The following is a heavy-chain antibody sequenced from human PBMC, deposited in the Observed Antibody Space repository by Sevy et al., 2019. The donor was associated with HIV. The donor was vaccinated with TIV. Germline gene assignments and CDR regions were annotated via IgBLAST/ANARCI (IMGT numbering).Heavy chain of an antibody. CDR1: GFTFSSYG. V-gene: IGHV3-30*02. CDR3: AIGVAVAGKGDY. CDR2: IRYDGSNK. J-gene: IGHJ4*02. D-gene: IGHD6-19*01. Sequence: GGSLRLSCAASGFTFSSYGMHWVRQAPGKGLEWVAFIRYDGSNKYYADSVKGRFTISRDNSKNTLYLQMNSLRAEDTAVYYCAIGVAVAGKGDYWGQGTLVTVSS.